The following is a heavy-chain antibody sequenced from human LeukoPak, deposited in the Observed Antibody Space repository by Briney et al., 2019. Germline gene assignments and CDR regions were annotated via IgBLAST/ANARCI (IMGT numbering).Heavy chain of an antibody. Sequence: GGSLRLSCAASGFTFSSYAMNCVRQAPGRGLEWVSVISGSGGRTYYADSVKGRFTISRDNSKNTLYLQMNSLRAEDTAVYYCAKVREYYYNVLYVWGQGTTVTVSS. V-gene: IGHV3-23*01. CDR3: AKVREYYYNVLYV. CDR2: ISGSGGRT. J-gene: IGHJ6*02. CDR1: GFTFSSYA.